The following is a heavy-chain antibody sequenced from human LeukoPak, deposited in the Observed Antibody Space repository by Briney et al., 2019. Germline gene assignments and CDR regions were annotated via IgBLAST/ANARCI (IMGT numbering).Heavy chain of an antibody. CDR2: IRYDGSNK. CDR1: GYTFSSYG. D-gene: IGHD3-10*01. J-gene: IGHJ4*02. V-gene: IGHV3-30*02. CDR3: AKDFRRMVRGVIISGETDY. Sequence: GGSLSLSCAASGYTFSSYGMHWVRQAPPKGLEGGAFIRYDGSNKYYADSVKGRFTISRDNSKNTLYLQMNSLRAEDTAVYYCAKDFRRMVRGVIISGETDYWGQGTLVTVSS.